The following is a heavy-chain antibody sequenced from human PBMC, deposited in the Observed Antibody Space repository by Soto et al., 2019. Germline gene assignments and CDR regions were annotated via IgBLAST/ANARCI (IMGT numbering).Heavy chain of an antibody. J-gene: IGHJ6*02. CDR2: ISSSSSYI. V-gene: IGHV3-21*01. CDR3: ARERELELHRMDV. CDR1: GGSISSSLSY. Sequence: ETRSLTCPVSGGSISSSLSYWGWVRQPPGKGLEWVSSISSSSSYIYYADSVKGRFTISRDNDKNSLYLQMNSLRAEDTAVYYCARERELELHRMDVSGQATPVTVSS. D-gene: IGHD1-7*01.